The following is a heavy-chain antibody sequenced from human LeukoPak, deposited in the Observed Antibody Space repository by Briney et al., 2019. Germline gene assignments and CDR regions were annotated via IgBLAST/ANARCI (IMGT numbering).Heavy chain of an antibody. J-gene: IGHJ4*02. CDR2: ISGSGIST. D-gene: IGHD1-7*01. Sequence: GGSLRLACAASGFRISSYAMSWVRQAPGKGLEWVSAISGSGISTYYADSVKGRFTVSRDNSKNTLYLQMSSLRVEDTAVYYCAKDERNWNYNLASQTYDWGQGTLVTVSS. CDR1: GFRISSYA. V-gene: IGHV3-23*01. CDR3: AKDERNWNYNLASQTYD.